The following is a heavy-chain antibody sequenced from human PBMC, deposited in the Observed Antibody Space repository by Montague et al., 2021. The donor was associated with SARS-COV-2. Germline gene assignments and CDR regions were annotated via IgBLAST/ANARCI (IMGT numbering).Heavy chain of an antibody. J-gene: IGHJ3*02. CDR2: IYDGGAV. V-gene: IGHV4-59*01. Sequence: SETLSLTCTVSGGSITGYYWSWLRRSSGKGLEWIAYIYDGGAVNXXPSLGSRVTISTDTSKNQLSLKVNSVTAADTAVYYCVRDHPYGGPRGAYDIWGQGTVVTVSS. CDR1: GGSITGYY. CDR3: VRDHPYGGPRGAYDI. D-gene: IGHD4-23*01.